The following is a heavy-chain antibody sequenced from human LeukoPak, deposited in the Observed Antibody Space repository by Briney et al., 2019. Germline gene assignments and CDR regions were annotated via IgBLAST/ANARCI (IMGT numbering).Heavy chain of an antibody. CDR3: AGRGHRYSRD. J-gene: IGHJ1*01. CDR1: GDSVSSGY. V-gene: IGHV4-4*09. Sequence: SETLSPICNVSGDSVSSGYWSWIRQSPGKGLEWIGFIQDGGITDYNPSLKSRLYMSADISKNQFSLNLRSVTAADTAVYYCAGRGHRYSRDWGQGILVTISS. CDR2: IQDGGIT. D-gene: IGHD2-15*01.